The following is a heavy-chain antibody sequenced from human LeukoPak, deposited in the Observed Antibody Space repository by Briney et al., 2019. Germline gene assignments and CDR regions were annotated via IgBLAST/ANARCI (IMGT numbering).Heavy chain of an antibody. CDR2: MSYDGFSK. D-gene: IGHD3-22*01. CDR1: GIAFSNSI. V-gene: IGHV3-30*04. CDR3: AREGHTSGYCGTFDV. Sequence: GGSLRLSCAASGIAFSNSIMHWVRQAPGKGLEWVSAMSYDGFSKYYADSLKGRLSISRDDSKSTVYLQMNSLRPEDTAVYFCAREGHTSGYCGTFDVWGQGTTVAVS. J-gene: IGHJ3*01.